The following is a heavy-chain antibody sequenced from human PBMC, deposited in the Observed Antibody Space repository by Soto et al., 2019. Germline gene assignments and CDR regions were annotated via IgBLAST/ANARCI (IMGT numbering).Heavy chain of an antibody. D-gene: IGHD5-12*01. V-gene: IGHV3-23*01. CDR3: AKDLSGYDTFDY. CDR2: ISGSGGST. CDR1: GFTFSSYA. J-gene: IGHJ4*02. Sequence: EVQLLESGGGLVQPGGSLRLSCAASGFTFSSYAMSWVRQAPGKGLEWVSAISGSGGSTYYADSVKGRFTISRDNSKNTLYLQMNNLRAEDTAVYYCAKDLSGYDTFDYWGQGTLVTVSS.